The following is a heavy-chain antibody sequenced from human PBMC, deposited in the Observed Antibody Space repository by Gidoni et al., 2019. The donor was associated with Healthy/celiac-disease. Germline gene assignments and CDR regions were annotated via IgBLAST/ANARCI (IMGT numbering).Heavy chain of an antibody. J-gene: IGHJ5*02. V-gene: IGHV4-39*01. D-gene: IGHD4-17*01. CDR3: ARRGDGDYLPNWFDP. CDR1: GGPISSSSYY. CDR2: IYYSGST. Sequence: QLQLQESGPGRVKPSETMSLTCTVAGGPISSSSYYWGWIRQPPGKGLEWIGSIYYSGSTYYTPSLKSRVTISVDTSKNQFSLKLSSVTAADTAVYYCARRGDGDYLPNWFDPWGQGTLVTVSS.